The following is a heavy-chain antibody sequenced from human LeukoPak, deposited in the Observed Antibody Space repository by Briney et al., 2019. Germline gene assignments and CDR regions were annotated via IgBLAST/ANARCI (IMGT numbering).Heavy chain of an antibody. CDR1: GFTFSSYW. CDR3: AREYSSGWTSDY. CDR2: INSDGNYT. D-gene: IGHD6-19*01. Sequence: GGSLRLSCVASGFTFSSYWMNWVRQAPGKGLVWVSRINSDGNYTTYADSVKGRFTISRDNAKNTLSLQMNSLRAEDTAVYYCAREYSSGWTSDYWGQGTLVTVSS. V-gene: IGHV3-74*01. J-gene: IGHJ4*02.